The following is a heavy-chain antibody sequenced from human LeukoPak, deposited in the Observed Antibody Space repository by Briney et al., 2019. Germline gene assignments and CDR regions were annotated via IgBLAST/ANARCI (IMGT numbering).Heavy chain of an antibody. D-gene: IGHD3-22*01. J-gene: IGHJ4*02. CDR2: INHRGST. V-gene: IGHV4-34*01. CDR1: GDSIDSYY. Sequence: SETLSLTCTVSGDSIDSYYWSWIRQPPGKGLEWIGEINHRGSTNYNPSLKSRVTISVDTSKNQFSLKLSSVTAADTAVYYCARAGDSSGYSDYWGQGTLVTVSS. CDR3: ARAGDSSGYSDY.